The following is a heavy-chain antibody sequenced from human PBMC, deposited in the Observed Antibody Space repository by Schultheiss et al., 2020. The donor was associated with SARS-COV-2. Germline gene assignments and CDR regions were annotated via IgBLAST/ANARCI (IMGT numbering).Heavy chain of an antibody. Sequence: GGSLRLSCAASGFTFSTHWMHWVRQVPGKGLVWVSGINSDGSSTSYADSVKGRFTISRDNAKNTLYLQMNSLRAEDTAVYYCARDVGYCSSTSCSVWGNGTTVTVSS. CDR1: GFTFSTHW. CDR3: ARDVGYCSSTSCSV. D-gene: IGHD2-2*01. CDR2: INSDGSST. V-gene: IGHV3-74*01. J-gene: IGHJ6*04.